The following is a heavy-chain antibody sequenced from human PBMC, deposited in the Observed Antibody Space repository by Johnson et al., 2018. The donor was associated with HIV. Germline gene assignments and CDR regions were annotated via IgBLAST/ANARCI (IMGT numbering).Heavy chain of an antibody. CDR2: VNQDESEK. J-gene: IGHJ3*02. CDR1: GFTFSTSW. Sequence: VQLVESGGGLVQPGGSLRLSCEASGFTFSTSWMSWVRQAPGKGLEWVANVNQDESEKYYVDSVKGRFTISRENAKNSLYLQMNSLRAEDTAVYYCARHGSGGGTYYNFWSGPSAWADIWGQGTMVTVSS. CDR3: ARHGSGGGTYYNFWSGPSAWADI. V-gene: IGHV3-7*04. D-gene: IGHD3-3*01.